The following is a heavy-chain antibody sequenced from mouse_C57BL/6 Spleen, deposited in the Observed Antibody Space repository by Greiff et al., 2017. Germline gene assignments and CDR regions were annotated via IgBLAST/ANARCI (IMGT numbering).Heavy chain of an antibody. CDR1: GFTFSSYA. J-gene: IGHJ4*01. V-gene: IGHV5-4*03. CDR3: ARRGDGSSYGYAMDY. CDR2: SSDGGSYT. Sequence: EVKLVESGGGLVKPGGSLKLSCAASGFTFSSYAMSWVRQTPEKRLEWVATSSDGGSYTYYPDNVKGRFTISRDNAKNNLYLQMSHLKSEDTAMYYCARRGDGSSYGYAMDYWGQGTSVTVSS. D-gene: IGHD1-1*01.